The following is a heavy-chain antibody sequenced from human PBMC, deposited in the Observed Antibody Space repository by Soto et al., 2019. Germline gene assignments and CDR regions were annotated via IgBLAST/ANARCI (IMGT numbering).Heavy chain of an antibody. D-gene: IGHD6-19*01. J-gene: IGHJ2*01. CDR2: IIPIFGTA. CDR3: ASGGIAVAGTSIWYFDL. CDR1: GGTFSSYA. Sequence: QVQLVQSGAEVKKPGSSVKVSCKASGGTFSSYAISWVRQAPGQGLEWMGGIIPIFGTANYAQKFQGRVTITADESTSTAYMELSSLRSEDTAVYYCASGGIAVAGTSIWYFDLWGRGTLVTVSS. V-gene: IGHV1-69*12.